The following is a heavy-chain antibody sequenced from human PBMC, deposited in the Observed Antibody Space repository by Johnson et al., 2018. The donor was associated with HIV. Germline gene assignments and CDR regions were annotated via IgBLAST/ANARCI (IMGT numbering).Heavy chain of an antibody. CDR2: MSYDDSNK. J-gene: IGHJ3*02. D-gene: IGHD3-3*01. CDR3: AKDANFWSGPDTFDI. Sequence: QVQLVEYGGGLVQPGGSLRLSCAASGFTFSNYAVHWVRQAPGKGLEWVAVMSYDDSNKYYVDSVKGRFTISRDNFKNTLYLQMNGLRAEDTAVYYCAKDANFWSGPDTFDIWGQGTKVTVSS. CDR1: GFTFSNYA. V-gene: IGHV3-30*04.